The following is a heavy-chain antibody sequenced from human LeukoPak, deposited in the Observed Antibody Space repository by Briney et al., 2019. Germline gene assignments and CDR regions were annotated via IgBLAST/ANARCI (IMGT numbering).Heavy chain of an antibody. CDR2: ISGSGGST. D-gene: IGHD3-22*01. CDR3: ARDPSGGGYPYYYYYMDV. V-gene: IGHV3-23*01. CDR1: GFTFSSYA. J-gene: IGHJ6*03. Sequence: PGGSLRLSCAASGFTFSSYAMGWLRQAPRKGLGWVSTISGSGGSTYYADSVKGRFTISRDNSKNTLYLQMNSLRAEDTAVYYCARDPSGGGYPYYYYYMDVWGKGTTVTVSS.